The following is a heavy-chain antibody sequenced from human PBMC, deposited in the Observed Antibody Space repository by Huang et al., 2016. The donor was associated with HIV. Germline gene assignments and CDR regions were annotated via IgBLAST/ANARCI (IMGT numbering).Heavy chain of an antibody. D-gene: IGHD1-1*01. CDR1: GYIFTKYG. Sequence: QVELVQSGAEVKRPGASVRVSCKAAGYIFTKYGINWVRQAPGQGREWMGWISAYNSNTNYAEKLQGRVTLTRDTSATTAYMELRDVTSADTAVYYCARDHWYPLQNWFDLWGQGTLVTVSS. CDR2: ISAYNSNT. J-gene: IGHJ5*01. CDR3: ARDHWYPLQNWFDL. V-gene: IGHV1-18*01.